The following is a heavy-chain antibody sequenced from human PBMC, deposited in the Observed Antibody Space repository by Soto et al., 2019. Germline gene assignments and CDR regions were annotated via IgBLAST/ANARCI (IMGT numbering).Heavy chain of an antibody. CDR2: IYHSGST. Sequence: SETLSLTCTVAGGSISIYYWNWIRQPPGKGLEWIGYIYHSGSTNYNSSLKSRVTISVDRSKNQFSLKLSSVTAADTAVYYCARIPSPWGQGTLVTVSS. V-gene: IGHV4-59*12. CDR3: ARIPSP. CDR1: GGSISIYY. D-gene: IGHD2-21*01. J-gene: IGHJ5*02.